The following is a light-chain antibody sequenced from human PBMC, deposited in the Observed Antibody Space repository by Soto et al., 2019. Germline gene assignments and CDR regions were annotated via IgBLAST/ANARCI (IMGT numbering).Light chain of an antibody. CDR2: DAS. CDR3: QQRSDWPRVT. Sequence: EIVLTQSPATLSLSPGEGATLYCRASQSIRSYLAWYQHKPGQAPRLLIYDASNRATGIPARFSGSGSGTDFTLNISSLEPEDFGLYYCQQRSDWPRVTFGGGTKVEIK. J-gene: IGKJ4*01. V-gene: IGKV3-11*01. CDR1: QSIRSY.